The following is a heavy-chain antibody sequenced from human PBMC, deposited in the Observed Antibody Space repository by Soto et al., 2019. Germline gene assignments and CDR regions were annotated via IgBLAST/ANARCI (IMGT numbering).Heavy chain of an antibody. CDR3: AHPRGYGVFDAYDI. Sequence: EVQLLESGGGLVQPGGSLRLSCAASGFTFSTYAMSWVRQATGKGLEWVSAISASGYETFYADSVKGRFTISRDNSINMLYLQMNSLRTEDTAVYYCAHPRGYGVFDAYDIWGQGAMVTVSS. CDR1: GFTFSTYA. J-gene: IGHJ3*02. CDR2: ISASGYET. V-gene: IGHV3-23*01. D-gene: IGHD4-17*01.